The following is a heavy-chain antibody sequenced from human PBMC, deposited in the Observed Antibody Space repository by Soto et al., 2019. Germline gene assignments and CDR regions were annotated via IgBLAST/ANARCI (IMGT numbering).Heavy chain of an antibody. D-gene: IGHD6-6*01. CDR2: ISYDGSNK. V-gene: IGHV3-30-3*01. Sequence: QVQLVESGGGVVQPGRSLRLSCAASGFTFSSYAMHWVRQAPGKGLEWVAVISYDGSNKYYADSVKGRFTISRDNSKNTRYLQMNSLRAEDTAVYYCARERPSYYFDYWGQGTLVTVSS. CDR1: GFTFSSYA. J-gene: IGHJ4*02. CDR3: ARERPSYYFDY.